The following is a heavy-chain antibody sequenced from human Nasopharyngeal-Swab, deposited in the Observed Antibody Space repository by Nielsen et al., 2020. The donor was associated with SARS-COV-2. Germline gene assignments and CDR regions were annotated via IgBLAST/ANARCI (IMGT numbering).Heavy chain of an antibody. Sequence: VRQAPGKGLEWVSAISGSGGSTYYADSVKGRFTISRDNSKNTLYLQMNSLRAEDTAAYYCAKGPLADYWGQGTLVTVSS. CDR2: ISGSGGST. D-gene: IGHD3-3*02. J-gene: IGHJ4*02. V-gene: IGHV3-23*01. CDR3: AKGPLADY.